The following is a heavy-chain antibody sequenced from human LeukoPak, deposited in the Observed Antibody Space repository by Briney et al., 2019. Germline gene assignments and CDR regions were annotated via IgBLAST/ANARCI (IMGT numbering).Heavy chain of an antibody. V-gene: IGHV3-23*01. Sequence: GGSLRLSCIVSGFTLSSYEMTWFRQAPGKGLEWVSSIGYSGSDTHYADSVKGRFTVSRDNSKNTLYLQMNSLRAEDTAVYYCARRAGAYSHPYDYWGQGTLVTVSS. CDR2: IGYSGSDT. CDR1: GFTLSSYE. D-gene: IGHD4/OR15-4a*01. J-gene: IGHJ4*02. CDR3: ARRAGAYSHPYDY.